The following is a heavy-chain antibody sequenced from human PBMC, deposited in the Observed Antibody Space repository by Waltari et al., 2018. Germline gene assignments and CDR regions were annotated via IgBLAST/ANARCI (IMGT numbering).Heavy chain of an antibody. CDR3: ARAPPPEQDIVVVPAATRFVSGYFDY. V-gene: IGHV4-34*01. D-gene: IGHD2-2*01. Sequence: QVQLQQWGAGLLKPSETLSLTCAVYGGSFSGYYWSWIRQPPGKGLEWIGEINHSGSTNYNPSLKSRVTISVDTSKNQFSLKLSSVTAADTAVYYCARAPPPEQDIVVVPAATRFVSGYFDYWGQGTLVTVSS. CDR2: INHSGST. CDR1: GGSFSGYY. J-gene: IGHJ4*02.